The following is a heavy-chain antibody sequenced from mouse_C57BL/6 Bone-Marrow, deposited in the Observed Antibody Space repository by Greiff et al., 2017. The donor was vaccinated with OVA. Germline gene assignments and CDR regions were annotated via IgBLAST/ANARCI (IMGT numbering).Heavy chain of an antibody. CDR3: ARGTGTNLYFDV. V-gene: IGHV1-81*01. CDR2: IYPRSGNT. J-gene: IGHJ1*03. Sequence: QVQLQQSGAELARPGASVKLSCKASGYTFTSYGISWVKQRTGQGLEWIGEIYPRSGNTYYNEKFKGKATLTADKSSSTAYMGLRSLTSEDSAGYFCARGTGTNLYFDVWGTGTTVTVSS. D-gene: IGHD4-1*01. CDR1: GYTFTSYG.